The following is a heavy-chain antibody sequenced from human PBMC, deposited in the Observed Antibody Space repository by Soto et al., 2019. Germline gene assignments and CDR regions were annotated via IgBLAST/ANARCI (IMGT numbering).Heavy chain of an antibody. V-gene: IGHV4-34*01. CDR3: ARSSPPYYYYGMDV. CDR2: INHSGST. D-gene: IGHD6-13*01. CDR1: GGSFSGYY. Sequence: SETLSLTCAVYGGSFSGYYWSWIRQPPGKGLEWIGEINHSGSTNYNPSLKSRVTISVDTSKNQFSLKLSSVTAADTAVYYCARSSPPYYYYGMDVWGQGTTVTVSS. J-gene: IGHJ6*02.